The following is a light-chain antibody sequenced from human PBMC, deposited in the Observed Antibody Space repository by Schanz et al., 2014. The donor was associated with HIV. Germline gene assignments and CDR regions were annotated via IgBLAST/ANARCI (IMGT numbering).Light chain of an antibody. CDR2: EVD. J-gene: IGLJ2*01. Sequence: QSALTQPASVSGSPRQSISISCTGTSGDVGSYNYVSWYQQHPGKAPKLMIYEVDKRPSGVSNRFSGSKSGNTASLTISGLQAEDEADYYCSSYTSSSTLVFGGGTKLTVL. V-gene: IGLV2-14*01. CDR1: SGDVGSYNY. CDR3: SSYTSSSTLV.